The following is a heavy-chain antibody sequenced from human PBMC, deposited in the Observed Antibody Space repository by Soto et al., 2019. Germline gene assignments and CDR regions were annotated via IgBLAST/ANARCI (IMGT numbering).Heavy chain of an antibody. CDR2: ISYDGSNK. D-gene: IGHD6-13*01. V-gene: IGHV3-30-3*01. CDR3: ARDHSSSWYSYYYYYGMDV. CDR1: GFTFSSYA. Sequence: GGSLRLSCAASGFTFSSYAMHWVRQAPGKGLEWVAVISYDGSNKYYAGSVKGRFTISRDNSKNTLYLQMNSLRAEDTAVYYCARDHSSSWYSYYYYYGMDVWGQGTTVTVSS. J-gene: IGHJ6*02.